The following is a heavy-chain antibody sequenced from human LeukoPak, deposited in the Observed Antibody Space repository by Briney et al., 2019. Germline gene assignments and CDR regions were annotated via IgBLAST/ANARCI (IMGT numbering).Heavy chain of an antibody. CDR1: GFSLSSYG. D-gene: IGHD1-14*01. V-gene: IGHV3-30*02. J-gene: IGHJ4*02. CDR2: IRSDGSIE. Sequence: GGSLRLSCAASGFSLSSYGMHWVRRAPGKGLERVAFIRSDGSIEYYADSVKGRFTISRDNAKNTLYLQMNSLRAEDAALYYCAKDQPEAYFDYWGQGTLVTVSS. CDR3: AKDQPEAYFDY.